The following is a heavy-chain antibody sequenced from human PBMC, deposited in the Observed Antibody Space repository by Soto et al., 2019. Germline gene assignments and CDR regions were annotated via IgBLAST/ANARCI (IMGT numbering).Heavy chain of an antibody. CDR3: ATSTVTTEYYYYYGMDV. Sequence: PGESLKISCKGSGYSFTSYWIGWVRQMPGKGLEWMGIIYPGDSDTRYSPSFQGQVTISADKSISTAYLQWSSLKASDTAMYYWATSTVTTEYYYYYGMDVWGQGTTVTGSS. CDR1: GYSFTSYW. V-gene: IGHV5-51*01. CDR2: IYPGDSDT. J-gene: IGHJ6*02. D-gene: IGHD4-17*01.